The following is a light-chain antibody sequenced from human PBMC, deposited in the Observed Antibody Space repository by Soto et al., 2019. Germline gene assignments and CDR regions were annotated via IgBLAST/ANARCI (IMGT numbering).Light chain of an antibody. CDR2: AAS. V-gene: IGKV1-39*01. J-gene: IGKJ4*01. CDR3: QQSYSGPLT. CDR1: QSISSY. Sequence: DLQMTQSPSSLSASVGDRVNITCRASQSISSYLNWYQQKPGKAPKVVIYAASSLQSGVPSRFSGIGSGTDFTLSISSLQPEDIATYYCQQSYSGPLTFGGGTKVDIK.